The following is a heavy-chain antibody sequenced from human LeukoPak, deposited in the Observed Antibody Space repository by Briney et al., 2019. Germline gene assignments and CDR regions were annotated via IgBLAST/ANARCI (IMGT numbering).Heavy chain of an antibody. CDR3: ARLTRYAGDP. CDR2: ISSSSTI. V-gene: IGHV3-48*04. J-gene: IGHJ5*02. CDR1: GFTFSSYT. D-gene: IGHD3-9*01. Sequence: QPGGSLRLSCAASGFTFSSYTMNWVRQAPGKGREWVSYISSSSTIYYADSVKGRFTVSRDNAKNALYLQMNSLRAEDTAVYYCARLTRYAGDPWGQGTLVIVSS.